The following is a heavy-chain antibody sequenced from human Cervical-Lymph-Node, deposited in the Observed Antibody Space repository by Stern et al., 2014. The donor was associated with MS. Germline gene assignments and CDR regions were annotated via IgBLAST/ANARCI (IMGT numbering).Heavy chain of an antibody. D-gene: IGHD6-13*01. CDR1: GVSISGSAFY. CDR3: ARTADASSWYFFDY. J-gene: IGHJ4*02. CDR2: IYHSGST. V-gene: IGHV4-39*01. Sequence: QVQLQESGPRPVKPSETLALTCTVSGVSISGSAFYWGWIRQSPGKGLEWIGTIYHSGSTYYNPSLESRVTISVHTPKNQFSLQLTSAIAADTAVYYCARTADASSWYFFDYWGQGTLVTVSS.